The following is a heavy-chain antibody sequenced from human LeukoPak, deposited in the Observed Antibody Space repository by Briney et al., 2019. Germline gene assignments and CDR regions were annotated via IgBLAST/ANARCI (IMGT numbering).Heavy chain of an antibody. J-gene: IGHJ4*02. Sequence: PGGSLRLSCAASGFMFNNYWMTWVRQAPGKGLEWVGNINQDGSDKYHGDSVKGRFTISRDNAKNSLYLQMNSLRAEDTAVYYCARDTRYFDSWGQGNMVTVSS. CDR3: ARDTRYFDS. V-gene: IGHV3-7*01. CDR2: INQDGSDK. CDR1: GFMFNNYW.